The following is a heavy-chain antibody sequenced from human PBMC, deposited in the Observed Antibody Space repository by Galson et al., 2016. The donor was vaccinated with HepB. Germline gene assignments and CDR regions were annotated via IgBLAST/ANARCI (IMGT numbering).Heavy chain of an antibody. CDR1: GGTFSDYA. Sequence: SVKVSCKASGGTFSDYAFSWVRQAPGQGLEWMGGIIPIFGTVNYAQKFQGRVTITADTSTSMAYMELSSLRSEDTAVYYCATNYGDNGDHYYHYMDVWGEGTTVTVSS. CDR2: IIPIFGTV. J-gene: IGHJ6*03. V-gene: IGHV1-69*06. D-gene: IGHD4-17*01. CDR3: ATNYGDNGDHYYHYMDV.